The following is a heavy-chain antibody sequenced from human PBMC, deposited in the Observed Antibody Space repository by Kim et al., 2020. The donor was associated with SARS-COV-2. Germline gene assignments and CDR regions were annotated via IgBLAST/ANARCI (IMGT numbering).Heavy chain of an antibody. V-gene: IGHV3-7*01. D-gene: IGHD6-25*01. J-gene: IGHJ4*02. CDR3: ARDDGFRSIDH. CDR2: IKPDGSLK. CDR1: GFAIGGYW. Sequence: GGSLRLSCAASGFAIGGYWMAWLRQFPGKGLEWVANIKPDGSLKFYVDSVEGRFTVSRDNVKNSVYLQMDGLRPEDTAVYYCARDDGFRSIDHWGQGILVT.